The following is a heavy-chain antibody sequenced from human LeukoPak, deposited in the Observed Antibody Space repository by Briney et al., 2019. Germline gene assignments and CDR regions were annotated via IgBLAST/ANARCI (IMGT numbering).Heavy chain of an antibody. V-gene: IGHV3-7*01. Sequence: GGSLRLSCAASGFSFSSYAMTWVRQAPGKGLEWVANIKEVESEKNYVDSVKGRFTISRDNAKNSLYLQMNSLRAEDTAVYYCARDSGGVKLNWGQGTLVTVSS. CDR2: IKEVESEK. D-gene: IGHD3-16*01. CDR1: GFSFSSYA. CDR3: ARDSGGVKLN. J-gene: IGHJ4*02.